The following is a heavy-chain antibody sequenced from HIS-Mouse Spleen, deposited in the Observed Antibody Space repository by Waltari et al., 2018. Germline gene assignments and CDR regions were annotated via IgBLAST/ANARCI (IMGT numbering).Heavy chain of an antibody. CDR2: IKQDGSEK. CDR3: ARLTYYFDY. CDR1: GFTLISYR. Sequence: EVQLVESGGGLVQPGGSLRLSCAGSGFTLISYRMSWVRQAPGKGLEWVANIKQDGSEKYYVDSVKGRFTISRDNAKNSLYLQMNSLRAEDTAVYYCARLTYYFDYWGQGTLVTVSS. V-gene: IGHV3-7*01. D-gene: IGHD3-9*01. J-gene: IGHJ4*02.